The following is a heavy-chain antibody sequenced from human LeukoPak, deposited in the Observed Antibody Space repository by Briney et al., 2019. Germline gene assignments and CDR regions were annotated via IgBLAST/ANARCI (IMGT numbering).Heavy chain of an antibody. CDR2: INQDGSEK. CDR1: GFTFSYYW. CDR3: ARAHTYDYDSSGLH. D-gene: IGHD3-22*01. Sequence: GGSLRLSCAASGFTFSYYWMTWIRQAPGKGLEWVANINQDGSEKNYVDSVKGRFTISRDNAKKSQYLQMNSLRADDTAVYYCARAHTYDYDSSGLHWGQGTLVTVSS. J-gene: IGHJ4*02. V-gene: IGHV3-7*01.